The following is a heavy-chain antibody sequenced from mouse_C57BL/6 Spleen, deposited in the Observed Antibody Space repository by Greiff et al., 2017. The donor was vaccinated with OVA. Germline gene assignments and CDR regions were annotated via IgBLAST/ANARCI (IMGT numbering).Heavy chain of an antibody. CDR1: GYTFTSYW. Sequence: VQVVESGAELVKPGASVKMSCKASGYTFTSYWITWVKQRPGQGLEWIGDIYPGSGSTNYNEKFKSKATLTVDTSSSTAYMQLSSLTSEDSAVYYCASGGERGYFDVWGTGTTVTVSS. V-gene: IGHV1-55*01. CDR2: IYPGSGST. J-gene: IGHJ1*03. CDR3: ASGGERGYFDV.